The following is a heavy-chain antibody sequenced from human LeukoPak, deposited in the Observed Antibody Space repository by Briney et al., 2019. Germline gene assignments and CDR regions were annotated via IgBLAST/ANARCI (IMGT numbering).Heavy chain of an antibody. J-gene: IGHJ4*02. CDR2: IYYSAST. D-gene: IGHD2-2*01. Sequence: SQTLSLTCTVSGGSISSGGYCWSWLRPHPGKGLEWIVYIYYSASTYYNPSLKSRVTISVDTSKNQFSLKLSSVTAADTAVYYCARLRAYCSSTSCYPGSPVDYWGQGTLVTVSS. CDR3: ARLRAYCSSTSCYPGSPVDY. CDR1: GGSISSGGYC. V-gene: IGHV4-31*03.